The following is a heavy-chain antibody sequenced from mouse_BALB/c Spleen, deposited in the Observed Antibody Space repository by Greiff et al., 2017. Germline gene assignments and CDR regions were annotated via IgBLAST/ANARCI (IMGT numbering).Heavy chain of an antibody. V-gene: IGHV5-4*02. CDR2: ISDGGSYT. CDR1: GFTFSDYY. CDR3: AREGTTASYAMDY. D-gene: IGHD1-2*01. Sequence: EVQVVESGGGLVKPGGSLKLSCAASGFTFSDYYMYWVRQTPEKRLEWVATISDGGSYTYYPDSVKGRFTISRDNAKNNLYLQMSSLKSEDTAMYYCAREGTTASYAMDYWGQGTSVTVSS. J-gene: IGHJ4*01.